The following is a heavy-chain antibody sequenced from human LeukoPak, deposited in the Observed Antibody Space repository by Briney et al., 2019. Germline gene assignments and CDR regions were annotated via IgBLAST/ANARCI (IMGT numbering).Heavy chain of an antibody. CDR1: GGSISSYY. D-gene: IGHD6-13*01. J-gene: IGHJ6*03. Sequence: SETLSLTCTVSGGSISSYYWSWIRQPPGKGLEWIGYIYYSGSTNYNPSLKSRVTISVDTSKNQFSLKLSSVAAADTAVYYCARDLEIAAAGPYYYYMDVWGKGTTVTVSS. CDR2: IYYSGST. CDR3: ARDLEIAAAGPYYYYMDV. V-gene: IGHV4-59*01.